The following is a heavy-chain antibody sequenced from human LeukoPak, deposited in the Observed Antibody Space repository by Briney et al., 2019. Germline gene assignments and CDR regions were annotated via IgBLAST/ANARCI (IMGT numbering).Heavy chain of an antibody. V-gene: IGHV4-4*02. CDR3: AREIVGGFNPGAY. CDR2: IHRSGST. CDR1: LDSTTSNF. J-gene: IGHJ4*02. Sequence: SETLSLTCTVSLDSTTSNFWSWVRQPPGKGLEWIGEIHRSGSTNYNPSLQSRVTISIDRSKNQIALELSSVTAADAAVYYCAREIVGGFNPGAYWGQGTLVTVSS. D-gene: IGHD1-14*01.